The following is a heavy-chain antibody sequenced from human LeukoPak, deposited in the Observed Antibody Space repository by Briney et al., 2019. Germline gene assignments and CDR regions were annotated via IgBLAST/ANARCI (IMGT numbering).Heavy chain of an antibody. CDR1: GFTFSTYA. V-gene: IGHV3-48*01. Sequence: RTGGSLRLSCVASGFTFSTYAMDWVRQAPGKGLEWVSYLSSSSSVIYHADSVKGRFAISRDNAKNSLYLQMNSLRTEDTAVYYCVRDGSSWGNFDYWGQGTLVTVSS. CDR3: VRDGSSWGNFDY. J-gene: IGHJ4*02. CDR2: LSSSSSVI. D-gene: IGHD7-27*01.